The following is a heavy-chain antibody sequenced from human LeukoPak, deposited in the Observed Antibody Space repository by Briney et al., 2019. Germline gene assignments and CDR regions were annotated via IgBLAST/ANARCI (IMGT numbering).Heavy chain of an antibody. Sequence: SETLSLTCAVYGGSFSGHYWSWIRQPPGKGLEWIGEINHSGSTNYNPSLKSRVTISVDTSKNQFSLKLSSVTAADTAVYYCARDFGNGDIVATIMRWDAFDIWGQGTMVTVSS. J-gene: IGHJ3*02. D-gene: IGHD5-12*01. CDR2: INHSGST. CDR3: ARDFGNGDIVATIMRWDAFDI. V-gene: IGHV4-34*01. CDR1: GGSFSGHY.